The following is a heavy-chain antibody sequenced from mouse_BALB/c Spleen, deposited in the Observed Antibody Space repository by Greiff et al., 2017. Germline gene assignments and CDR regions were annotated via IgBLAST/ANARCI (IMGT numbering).Heavy chain of an antibody. D-gene: IGHD2-4*01. Sequence: VQLQQSGAELVRPGALVKLSCKASGFNIKDYYMHWVKQRPEQGLEWIGWIDPENGNTIYDPKFQGKASITADTSSNTAYLQLSSLTSEDTAVYYCATMITTGGFDYWGQGTTLTVSS. CDR3: ATMITTGGFDY. J-gene: IGHJ2*01. V-gene: IGHV14-1*02. CDR1: GFNIKDYY. CDR2: IDPENGNT.